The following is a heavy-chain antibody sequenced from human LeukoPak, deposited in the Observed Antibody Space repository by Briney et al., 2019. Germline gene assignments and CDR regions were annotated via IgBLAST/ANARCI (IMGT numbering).Heavy chain of an antibody. CDR2: IYYSGST. Sequence: SETLSLTCTVSGGSISSGDYYWSWIRQPPGKGLEWIGYIYYSGSTYYNPSLKSRVTISVDTSKNQFSLKLSSVTAADTAVYYCARGGYSSSWYSSYYYYGMDVWGQGTTVTVSS. D-gene: IGHD6-13*01. CDR3: ARGGYSSSWYSSYYYYGMDV. CDR1: GGSISSGDYY. J-gene: IGHJ6*02. V-gene: IGHV4-30-4*01.